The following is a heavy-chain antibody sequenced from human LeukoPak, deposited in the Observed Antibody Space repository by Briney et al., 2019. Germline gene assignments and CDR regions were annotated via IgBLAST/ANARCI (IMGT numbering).Heavy chain of an antibody. D-gene: IGHD6-19*01. Sequence: GASVKVSCKASGYTFTSYGISWVRQAPGQGLEWMGWISAYNGNTNYAQKLQGRVTMTTDTSTSTAYMELRSLRSDDTAVYYCAIWDGSYNSGWYDYWGQGTLVTVSS. CDR2: ISAYNGNT. V-gene: IGHV1-18*01. CDR1: GYTFTSYG. J-gene: IGHJ4*02. CDR3: AIWDGSYNSGWYDY.